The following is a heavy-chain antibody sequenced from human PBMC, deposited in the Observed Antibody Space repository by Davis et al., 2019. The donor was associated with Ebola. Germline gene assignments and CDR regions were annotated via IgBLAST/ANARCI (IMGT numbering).Heavy chain of an antibody. CDR1: GYTFTGYY. J-gene: IGHJ4*02. CDR3: ARCEENPDTTMVSCFDY. Sequence: ASVKVSCKASGYTFTGYYMHWVRQAPGQGLEWMGRINPNTGNPTYAQGFTGRFVFSLDTSVSTAYLQISSLKAEDTAVYYCARCEENPDTTMVSCFDYWGQGTLVTVSS. V-gene: IGHV7-4-1*02. D-gene: IGHD5-18*01. CDR2: INPNTGNP.